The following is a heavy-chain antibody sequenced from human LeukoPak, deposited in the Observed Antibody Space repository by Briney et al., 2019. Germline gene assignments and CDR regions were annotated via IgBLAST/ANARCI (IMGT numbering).Heavy chain of an antibody. J-gene: IGHJ5*02. CDR2: IYHSGST. V-gene: IGHV4-38-2*01. CDR1: GYSISSGYY. D-gene: IGHD2-2*01. Sequence: PSETLSLTSAVSGYSISSGYYWGWIRQPPGKGLEWIGSIYHSGSTYYDPSPRSRVTISVDTSKNQFSLKLSSLTAADTAVYYCARVWSGYCSSTSCYVAYNWFDPWGQGTLVTVSS. CDR3: ARVWSGYCSSTSCYVAYNWFDP.